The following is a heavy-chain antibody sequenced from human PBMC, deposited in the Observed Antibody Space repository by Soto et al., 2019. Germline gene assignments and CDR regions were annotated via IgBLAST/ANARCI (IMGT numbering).Heavy chain of an antibody. CDR1: GDSVTSNSAA. D-gene: IGHD2-2*02. J-gene: IGHJ5*02. CDR3: AKGYPPIVVVPAAIDNWFDP. CDR2: TYYRSKWYN. Sequence: SQTRSLPCAISGDSVTSNSAAWNWIRQSPSRGLEWLGRTYYRSKWYNDYAVSVKSRITITPDTSKNQFSLQLNSVTPEDTAVYYCAKGYPPIVVVPAAIDNWFDPWGQGTLVTVSS. V-gene: IGHV6-1*01.